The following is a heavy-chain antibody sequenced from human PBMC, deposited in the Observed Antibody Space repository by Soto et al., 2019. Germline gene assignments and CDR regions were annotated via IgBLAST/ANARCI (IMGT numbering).Heavy chain of an antibody. CDR2: IFSNDAK. D-gene: IGHD3-10*01. V-gene: IGHV2-26*01. Sequence: QVTVKESGPVLVKPTETLTLTCTVSGFSLSDARMGVSWIRQPPGKALEWLAHIFSNDAKFYSTSLKSRLTVSKDTSKSQVVLTMTNMDPVDTATYYCARILEITMIRGPWGQGTLVTLSS. CDR1: GFSLSDARMG. J-gene: IGHJ5*02. CDR3: ARILEITMIRGP.